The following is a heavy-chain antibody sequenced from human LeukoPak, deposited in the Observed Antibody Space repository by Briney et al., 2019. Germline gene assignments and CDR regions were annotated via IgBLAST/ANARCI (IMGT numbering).Heavy chain of an antibody. Sequence: SQTLSLTCTVFGGSISSGSYYWSWIRQPAGKGLEWIGRIYTSGSTNYNPSLKSRVTISVDTSKNQFSLKLSSVTAADTAVYYCARGAVEYSFDYWGQGTLVTVSS. CDR1: GGSISSGSYY. CDR3: ARGAVEYSFDY. D-gene: IGHD2/OR15-2a*01. CDR2: IYTSGST. V-gene: IGHV4-61*02. J-gene: IGHJ4*02.